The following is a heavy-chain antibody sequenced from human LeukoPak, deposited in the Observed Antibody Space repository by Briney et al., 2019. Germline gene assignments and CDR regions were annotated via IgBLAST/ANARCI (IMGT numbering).Heavy chain of an antibody. V-gene: IGHV3-21*04. CDR3: AKDVARTYDSSGYYQYLYYFDY. D-gene: IGHD3-22*01. CDR2: ISSSSSYI. CDR1: GFTFSSYS. J-gene: IGHJ4*02. Sequence: GGSLRLSCAASGFTFSSYSMNWVRQAPGKGLEWVSSISSSSSYIYYADSVKGRFTISRDNAKNSLYLQMNSLRAEDMALYYCAKDVARTYDSSGYYQYLYYFDYWGQGTLVTVSS.